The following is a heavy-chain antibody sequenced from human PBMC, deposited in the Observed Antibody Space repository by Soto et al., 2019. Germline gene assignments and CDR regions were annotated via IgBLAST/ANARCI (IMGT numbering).Heavy chain of an antibody. V-gene: IGHV3-74*01. D-gene: IGHD6-25*01. Sequence: GGSLRLSCAASGFTFSGYWMHWVRQAPGKGLVWVSLISSDGSSTDYEDSVKGRFTISRDNAKNTLYLKMNSLRAEDTALYDCASGYTFDYWGQGTLVTVSS. J-gene: IGHJ4*02. CDR3: ASGYTFDY. CDR1: GFTFSGYW. CDR2: ISSDGSST.